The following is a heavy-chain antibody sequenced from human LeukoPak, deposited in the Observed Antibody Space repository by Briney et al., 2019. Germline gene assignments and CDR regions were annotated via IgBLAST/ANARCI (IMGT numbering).Heavy chain of an antibody. V-gene: IGHV4-39*01. Sequence: TASETLSLTCTVSGGSISSSSYYWGWIRQPPGKGLEWIGSIYYSGSTYYNPSLKSRVTISVDTSKNQFSLKLSSVTAADTAVYYCARNYDSGTYYYYYMDVWGKGTTVTISS. D-gene: IGHD3-10*01. CDR1: GGSISSSSYY. CDR2: IYYSGST. J-gene: IGHJ6*03. CDR3: ARNYDSGTYYYYYMDV.